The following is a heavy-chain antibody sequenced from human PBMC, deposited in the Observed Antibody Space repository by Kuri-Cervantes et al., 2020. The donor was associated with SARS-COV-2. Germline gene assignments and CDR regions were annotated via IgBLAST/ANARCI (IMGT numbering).Heavy chain of an antibody. J-gene: IGHJ4*02. V-gene: IGHV3-74*01. CDR2: LNPDGSYT. D-gene: IGHD1-1*01. CDR1: GFTFSGHW. CDR3: VRDGDHWNFDY. Sequence: GESLKISCAASGFTFSGHWIHWVRQAPGKGLVWVSRLNPDGSYTINADSVKGRFTLSRDNAKNMLFLQMNSLRAEDTAVYYCVRDGDHWNFDYWGQGTLVTVSS.